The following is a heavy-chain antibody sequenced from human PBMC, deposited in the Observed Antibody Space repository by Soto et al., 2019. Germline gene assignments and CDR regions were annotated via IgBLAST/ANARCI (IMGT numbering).Heavy chain of an antibody. V-gene: IGHV3-23*01. J-gene: IGHJ4*02. CDR3: AKDRDDGDDERHTFDY. CDR2: ISGSGDST. CDR1: GSTFSSYA. D-gene: IGHD4-17*01. Sequence: GGSLRLSCAASGSTFSSYAMSWVLQALGKGLEWVSAISGSGDSTYYADSAKGGFTIPRDNSKNTLYLQMNSLRAKDTAEYYYAKDRDDGDDERHTFDYWGQGTLVTVSS.